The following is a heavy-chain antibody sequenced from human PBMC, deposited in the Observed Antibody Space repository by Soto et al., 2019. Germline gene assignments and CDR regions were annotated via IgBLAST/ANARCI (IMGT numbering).Heavy chain of an antibody. D-gene: IGHD3-10*01. CDR1: GFHFNDYY. V-gene: IGHV3-11*01. CDR2: INSSGTTT. CDR3: ERDAWGGP. J-gene: IGHJ5*02. Sequence: QVQLVQSGGGLVRPGGALTLSCAASGFHFNDYYMSWIRQAPGKGLEWVADINSSGTTTHYVDSVNGRLTISRDNTKKALYLHMSRRRVDDTATYYCERDAWGGPSGQGTLVTVSS.